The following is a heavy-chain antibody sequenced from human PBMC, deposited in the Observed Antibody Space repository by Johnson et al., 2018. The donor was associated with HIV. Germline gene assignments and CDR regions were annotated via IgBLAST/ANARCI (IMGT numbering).Heavy chain of an antibody. J-gene: IGHJ3*02. Sequence: VQLVESGGALVQPGGSLRLSCATSGFTVSRNYMSWVRQAPGKGLEWVSVIYSGGSTHYADSVKGRFTISRDNSKNTVYLQMNSLRAEDTAVYYCARGYILTGYSGVFDMWGQGTMVTVSS. CDR2: IYSGGST. CDR1: GFTVSRNY. D-gene: IGHD3-9*01. V-gene: IGHV3-66*01. CDR3: ARGYILTGYSGVFDM.